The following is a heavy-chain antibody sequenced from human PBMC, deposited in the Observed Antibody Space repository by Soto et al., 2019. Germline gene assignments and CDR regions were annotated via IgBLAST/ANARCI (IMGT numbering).Heavy chain of an antibody. D-gene: IGHD3-3*01. J-gene: IGHJ3*01. Sequence: QLHLVQSGAEVKKPGASVKVSCKTSGYIFTSYGINWVRQAPGQGLEWMGWISPFNGNTKFAQKFQGRVKMTIETSTSTAYMELRRLRPDDTAMYFCARDFWSLLLVPGSPRPRGSGSNRCGFDLWGHGTMVAGSS. V-gene: IGHV1-18*01. CDR1: GYIFTSYG. CDR3: ARDFWSLLLVPGSPRPRGSGSNRCGFDL. CDR2: ISPFNGNT.